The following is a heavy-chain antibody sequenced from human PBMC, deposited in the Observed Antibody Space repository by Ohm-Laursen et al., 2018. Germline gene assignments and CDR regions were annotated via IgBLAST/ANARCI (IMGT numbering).Heavy chain of an antibody. CDR1: GFTFNTYA. J-gene: IGHJ4*02. V-gene: IGHV3-23*03. D-gene: IGHD1-26*01. CDR3: AKEGGELLSGYFDY. CDR2: IYSGGST. Sequence: SLRLSCTASGFTFNTYAMHWVRQAPGKGLEWVSVIYSGGSTYYADSVKGRFTLSRDTSKNTLYLQMNSLRAEDTAVYYCAKEGGELLSGYFDYWGQGTLVTVSS.